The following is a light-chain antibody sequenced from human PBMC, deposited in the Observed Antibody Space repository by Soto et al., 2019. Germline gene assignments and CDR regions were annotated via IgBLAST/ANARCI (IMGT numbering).Light chain of an antibody. J-gene: IGKJ2*01. CDR2: AAS. Sequence: DIQMTQSPSSLSASVGDRVTITCRASQGISNYLAWYQQKPGKVPKLLIYAASTLQSGVPSRFSGSRSGTDFTLTISSLQAKDVATYYCQKYNSAPYTFGQWTKLEIK. CDR3: QKYNSAPYT. CDR1: QGISNY. V-gene: IGKV1-27*01.